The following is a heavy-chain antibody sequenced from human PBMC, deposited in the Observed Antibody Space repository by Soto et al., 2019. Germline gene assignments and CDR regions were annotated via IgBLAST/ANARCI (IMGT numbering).Heavy chain of an antibody. CDR2: IYSSGST. V-gene: IGHV4-59*01. D-gene: IGHD5-18*01. Sequence: SETLSLTCTVSGGSISNYYWNWIRQSPGKGLEWIGYIYSSGSTHYNPSLQNRVTISIDTSKNQVSLKVNSVTAADTAVYYCARDHPHSYGVYYFDYWGQGTMVTVSS. CDR3: ARDHPHSYGVYYFDY. J-gene: IGHJ4*03. CDR1: GGSISNYY.